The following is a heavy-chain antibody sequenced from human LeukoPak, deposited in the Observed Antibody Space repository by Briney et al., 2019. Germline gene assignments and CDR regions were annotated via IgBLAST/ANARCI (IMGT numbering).Heavy chain of an antibody. CDR2: IKQDGSEK. V-gene: IGHV3-7*01. CDR1: GFTFSSYW. D-gene: IGHD3-22*01. J-gene: IGHJ4*02. Sequence: GGSLRLSCAASGFTFSSYWMSWVRQAPGKGLERVANIKQDGSEKYYVDSVKGRFTISRDNAKNSLYLQMNSLRAEDTAVYYCARVFRSGYDDYFEYWGQGTLVTVSS. CDR3: ARVFRSGYDDYFEY.